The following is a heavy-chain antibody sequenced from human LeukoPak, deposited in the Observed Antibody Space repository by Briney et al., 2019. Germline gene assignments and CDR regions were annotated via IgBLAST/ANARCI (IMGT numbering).Heavy chain of an antibody. CDR1: GFTFGDYA. Sequence: GRSLRLSCTVSGFTFGDYAMSWFRQAPGKGLEWVGFIRSKAYGGTTEYAASVKGRFTISRDDSKSIAYLQMNSLKTEDTAVYYCTREAQLGQYYYGMDVWGQGTTVTVSS. CDR2: IRSKAYGGTT. V-gene: IGHV3-49*03. D-gene: IGHD1-1*01. J-gene: IGHJ6*02. CDR3: TREAQLGQYYYGMDV.